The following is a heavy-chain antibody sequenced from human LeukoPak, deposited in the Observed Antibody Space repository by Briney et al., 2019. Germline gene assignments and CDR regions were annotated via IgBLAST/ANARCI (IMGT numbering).Heavy chain of an antibody. CDR1: GYTFTSYG. V-gene: IGHV1-18*01. Sequence: ASVKVSCKASGYTFTSYGISWVRQARGQGLEWMGWISAYNGDTNYAQKFQDRVTLTTDTSTSIAYMEHGSLRFDDTAMYYCARGRFSSGWYVYWGQGTLVTVSS. CDR3: ARGRFSSGWYVY. D-gene: IGHD6-19*01. CDR2: ISAYNGDT. J-gene: IGHJ4*02.